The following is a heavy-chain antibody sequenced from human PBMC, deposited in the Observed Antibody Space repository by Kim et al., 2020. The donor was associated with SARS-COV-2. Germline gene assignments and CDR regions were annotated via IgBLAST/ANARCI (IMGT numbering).Heavy chain of an antibody. J-gene: IGHJ6*02. D-gene: IGHD3-9*01. Sequence: GESLKISCKGSGYSFTSYWIGWVRQMPGKGLEWMGIIYPGDSDTRYSPSFQGQVTISADKSISTAYLQWSSLKASDTAMYYCARSNSLTGYYWRGNYYYGMDVWGQGTTVTVSS. V-gene: IGHV5-51*01. CDR3: ARSNSLTGYYWRGNYYYGMDV. CDR2: IYPGDSDT. CDR1: GYSFTSYW.